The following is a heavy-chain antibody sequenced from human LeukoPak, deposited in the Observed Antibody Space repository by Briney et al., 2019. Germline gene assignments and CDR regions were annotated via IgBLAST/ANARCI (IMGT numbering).Heavy chain of an antibody. J-gene: IGHJ6*02. CDR2: INHSGST. D-gene: IGHD6-13*01. CDR3: ARGRSSSSWYYYYYGMDV. V-gene: IGHV4-34*01. CDR1: GGSFSGYY. Sequence: SETLSLTCAVYGGSFSGYYWSWIRQPPGKGLEWIGEINHSGSTNYNPSLKSRVTISVDTSKNQFSLKLSSVTAADTAVYYYARGRSSSSWYYYYYGMDVWGQGTTVTVSS.